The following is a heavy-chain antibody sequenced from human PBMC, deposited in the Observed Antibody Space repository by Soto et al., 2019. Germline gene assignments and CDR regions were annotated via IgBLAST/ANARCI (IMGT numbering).Heavy chain of an antibody. V-gene: IGHV4-34*09. Sequence: PSETLSLTCAVYGGSFSGYYWSWIRQPPGKGLEWIGYIYHSGSTYYNPSLKSRVTISVDTSKNQFSLKLSSVTAADTAVYYCARSSKSTVTTFAYWGQGTLVTVSS. CDR2: IYHSGST. D-gene: IGHD4-17*01. J-gene: IGHJ4*02. CDR3: ARSSKSTVTTFAY. CDR1: GGSFSGYY.